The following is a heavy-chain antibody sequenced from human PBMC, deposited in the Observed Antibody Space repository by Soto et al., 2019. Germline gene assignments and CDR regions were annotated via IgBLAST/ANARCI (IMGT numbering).Heavy chain of an antibody. V-gene: IGHV4-39*01. D-gene: IGHD5-18*01. Sequence: PSETLSLTCTVSGGSISSSSYYWGWIRQPPGKGLEWVGSIYYSGSTYYNPSLKSRVTISVDTSKNQFSLKLSYVTAADTAVYYCARPRFLDSGYSYGLYYYGMDVWGQGTRVTVSS. CDR1: GGSISSSSYY. CDR2: IYYSGST. J-gene: IGHJ6*02. CDR3: ARPRFLDSGYSYGLYYYGMDV.